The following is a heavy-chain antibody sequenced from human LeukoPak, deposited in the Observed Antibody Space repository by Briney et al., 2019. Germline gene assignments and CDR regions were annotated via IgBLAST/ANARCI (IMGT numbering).Heavy chain of an antibody. J-gene: IGHJ4*02. CDR1: GFIFSSYS. Sequence: GGSLRLSCAASGFIFSSYSMNWVRQAPGKGLEWVSSISSSSSYIYYADSVKGRFTISRDNAKNSLYLQMNSLRAEDTAVYYCASSLRGVVAAFIDYWGQGTLVTVSS. V-gene: IGHV3-21*01. D-gene: IGHD2-15*01. CDR2: ISSSSSYI. CDR3: ASSLRGVVAAFIDY.